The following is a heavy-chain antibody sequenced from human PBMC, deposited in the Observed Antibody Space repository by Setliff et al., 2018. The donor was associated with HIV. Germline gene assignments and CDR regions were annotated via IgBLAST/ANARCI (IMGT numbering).Heavy chain of an antibody. CDR3: ARSMSGWSVDY. D-gene: IGHD6-19*01. CDR1: GFTFGNYP. CDR2: ITSSSDTT. J-gene: IGHJ4*02. V-gene: IGHV3-48*01. Sequence: PGESLRLSCVASGFTFGNYPMKWIRQAPGKGLECVSYITSSSDTTYYGDSVQGRFTTSRDNAKNSLYLQMHSLRADDTAVYYCARSMSGWSVDYWGQGIQVTVSS.